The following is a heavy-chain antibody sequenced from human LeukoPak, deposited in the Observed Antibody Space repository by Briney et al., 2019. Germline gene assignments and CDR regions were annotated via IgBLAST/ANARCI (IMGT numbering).Heavy chain of an antibody. CDR3: ARDPTRVGDYGLDY. CDR2: IWYDGSNK. D-gene: IGHD4-17*01. Sequence: GGSLRLSCAASGFSFSSYVMHWVRQAPGKGLEWVAVIWYDGSNKYYADSVKGRFTISRDNSKNTLCLQMNSLRAEDTAVYYCARDPTRVGDYGLDYWGQGTLVTVSS. J-gene: IGHJ4*02. CDR1: GFSFSSYV. V-gene: IGHV3-33*01.